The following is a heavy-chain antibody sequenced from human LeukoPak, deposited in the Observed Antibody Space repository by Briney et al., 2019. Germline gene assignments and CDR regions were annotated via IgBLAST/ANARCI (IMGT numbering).Heavy chain of an antibody. V-gene: IGHV4-38-2*02. CDR3: ASTQEDPTQGSDAFDI. J-gene: IGHJ3*02. Sequence: PSETLSLTCTVSGYSISSGYYWGWIRQPPGKGLEWIGSIYHSGSTNYNPSLKSRVTISVDTSKNQFSLKLSSVTAADTAVYYCASTQEDPTQGSDAFDIWGQGTMVTVSS. CDR2: IYHSGST. CDR1: GYSISSGYY. D-gene: IGHD4-11*01.